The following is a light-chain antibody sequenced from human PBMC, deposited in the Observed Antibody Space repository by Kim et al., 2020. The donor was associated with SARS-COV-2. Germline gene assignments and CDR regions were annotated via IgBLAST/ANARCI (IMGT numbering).Light chain of an antibody. CDR2: GNS. CDR1: SSNIGAGYD. Sequence: RVNTSCTGSSSNIGAGYDVHWYQQLPGTAPKLLIYGNSNRPSGVPDRFSGSKSGTSASLAITGLQAEDEADYYCQSYDSSLSGSVFGGGTQLTVL. V-gene: IGLV1-40*01. CDR3: QSYDSSLSGSV. J-gene: IGLJ2*01.